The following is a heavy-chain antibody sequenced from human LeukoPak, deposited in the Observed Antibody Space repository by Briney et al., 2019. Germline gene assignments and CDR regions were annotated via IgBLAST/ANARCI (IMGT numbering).Heavy chain of an antibody. D-gene: IGHD4-17*01. CDR2: IHSSGST. J-gene: IGHJ4*02. Sequence: SETLSLTCTVSGGSISSSDYYWDWIRQPPGKGLEWIGSIHSSGSTYYNPSLMSRVTISVDTSKNQFSLKLNSVTAADTPLYYCARRGDYVAPLDYWRQGTLVTVSS. V-gene: IGHV4-39*01. CDR1: GGSISSSDYY. CDR3: ARRGDYVAPLDY.